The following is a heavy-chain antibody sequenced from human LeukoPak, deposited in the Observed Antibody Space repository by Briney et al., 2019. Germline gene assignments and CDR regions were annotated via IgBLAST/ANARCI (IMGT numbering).Heavy chain of an antibody. CDR1: GFTFGDYA. D-gene: IGHD6-13*01. V-gene: IGHV3-49*04. J-gene: IGHJ5*02. CDR3: ARDEAAAVTFDP. Sequence: GGSLRLSCTASGFTFGDYAMTWVRQAPGKGLEWVGFIRSNLYGGTPEYAASVKGRFTISRDDAKNSLYLQMNSLRAEDTAVYYCARDEAAAVTFDPWGQGTLVTVSS. CDR2: IRSNLYGGTP.